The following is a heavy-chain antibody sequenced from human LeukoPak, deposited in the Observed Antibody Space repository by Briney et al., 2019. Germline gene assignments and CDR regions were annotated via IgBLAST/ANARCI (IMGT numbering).Heavy chain of an antibody. CDR2: MNPNSSNT. CDR3: ARGQSSRSGSYYY. V-gene: IGHV1-8*01. J-gene: IGHJ4*02. Sequence: GASVKVSCKASGYTFTSYDINWVRQATGQGLEWMGWMNPNSSNTGYAQRFQGRVTMTRNTSISTAYMEPSSLRSEDTAVYYCARGQSSRSGSYYYWGQGTLVTVSS. D-gene: IGHD1-26*01. CDR1: GYTFTSYD.